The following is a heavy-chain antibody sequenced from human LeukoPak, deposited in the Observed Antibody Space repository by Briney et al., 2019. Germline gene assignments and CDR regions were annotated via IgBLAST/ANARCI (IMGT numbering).Heavy chain of an antibody. CDR2: MNPNSGNT. V-gene: IGHV1-8*01. D-gene: IGHD6-13*01. Sequence: ASVKVSCKASGYTFTSYDINWVRQATGQGLEWMGWMNPNSGNTGYAQKFQGRVTMTRNTSISTAYMELSSLRSEDTAVYYCARDLGIAAPSGFDYWGQGTLVTVSS. CDR1: GYTFTSYD. J-gene: IGHJ4*02. CDR3: ARDLGIAAPSGFDY.